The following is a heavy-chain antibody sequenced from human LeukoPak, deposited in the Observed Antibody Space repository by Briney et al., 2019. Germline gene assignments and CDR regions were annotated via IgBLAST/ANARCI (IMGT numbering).Heavy chain of an antibody. Sequence: GKSLRLSCAASGFTFSSYAMSWVRQAPGKGLEWVSAISGSGGSTYYADSVKGRFTISRDNSKNTLYLQMNSLRAEDTAVYYCAKDLRFLEWLPVYYYYYGMDVWGQGTRVTVSS. CDR1: GFTFSSYA. CDR2: ISGSGGST. J-gene: IGHJ6*02. D-gene: IGHD3-3*01. CDR3: AKDLRFLEWLPVYYYYYGMDV. V-gene: IGHV3-23*01.